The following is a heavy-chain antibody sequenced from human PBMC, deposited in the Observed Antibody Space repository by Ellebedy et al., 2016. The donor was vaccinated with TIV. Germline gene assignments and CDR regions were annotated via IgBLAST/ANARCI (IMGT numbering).Heavy chain of an antibody. CDR3: ARDDSGYFDY. CDR1: GFTFSSYG. V-gene: IGHV3-33*01. J-gene: IGHJ4*02. CDR2: IWYDGSNK. Sequence: GESLKISXAASGFTFSSYGMHWVRQAPGKGLEWVAVIWYDGSNKYYADSVKGRFTISRDNSKNTLYLQMNSLRAEDTAVYYCARDDSGYFDYWGQGTLVTVSS. D-gene: IGHD1-26*01.